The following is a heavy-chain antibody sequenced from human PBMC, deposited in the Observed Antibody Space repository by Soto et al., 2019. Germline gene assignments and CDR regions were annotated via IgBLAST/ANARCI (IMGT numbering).Heavy chain of an antibody. V-gene: IGHV3-13*04. D-gene: IGHD6-19*01. J-gene: IGHJ6*02. CDR1: GFTFSSYD. Sequence: EVQLVESGGGLVQPGGSLRLSCAASGFTFSSYDMHWVRQATGKGLEWVSAIGTAGDTYYPGSVKGRFTISRENAKTSLYLQMTSLRPGDTAVYYCARAQSSSGLSRYYYYGMDVWGQGTTVTVSS. CDR2: IGTAGDT. CDR3: ARAQSSSGLSRYYYYGMDV.